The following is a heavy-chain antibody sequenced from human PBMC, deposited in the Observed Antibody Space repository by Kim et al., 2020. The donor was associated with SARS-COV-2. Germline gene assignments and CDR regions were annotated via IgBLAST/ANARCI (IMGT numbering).Heavy chain of an antibody. Sequence: YGSNKACADSAKDRFTISRDNSNNTLYLQMNSLGAEDTAMYYCARDDIIRWGQGTLVTVSS. D-gene: IGHD2-15*01. CDR3: ARDDIIR. CDR2: YGSNK. J-gene: IGHJ4*02. V-gene: IGHV3-30*01.